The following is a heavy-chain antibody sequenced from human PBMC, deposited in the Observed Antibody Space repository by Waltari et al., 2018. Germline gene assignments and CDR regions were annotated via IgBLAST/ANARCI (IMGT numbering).Heavy chain of an antibody. Sequence: EVQLVESGGGLVQPGGSLRLSCAASGFTFSSYWMSWVRQAPGKGLEWVANIKQDGSEKYYVDSVKGRFTISRDNAKNSLYLQMNSLRAEDTAVYYCARRGMTTVTNYYMDVWGKGTTVTVSS. D-gene: IGHD4-17*01. J-gene: IGHJ6*03. V-gene: IGHV3-7*01. CDR1: GFTFSSYW. CDR2: IKQDGSEK. CDR3: ARRGMTTVTNYYMDV.